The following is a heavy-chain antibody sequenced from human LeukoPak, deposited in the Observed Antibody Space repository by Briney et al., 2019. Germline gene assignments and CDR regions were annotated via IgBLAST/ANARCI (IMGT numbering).Heavy chain of an antibody. CDR1: GFTFSSYW. V-gene: IGHV3-23*01. Sequence: PGGSLRLSCAASGFTFSSYWMSWVRQAPGKGLEWVSSISGSGGSTYYADSVKGRFTISRDNSKNTLYLQMNSLRAEDTAVYYCDPISDVWRPGGQGTLVTVSS. J-gene: IGHJ4*02. CDR2: ISGSGGST. D-gene: IGHD2-21*01. CDR3: DPISDVWRP.